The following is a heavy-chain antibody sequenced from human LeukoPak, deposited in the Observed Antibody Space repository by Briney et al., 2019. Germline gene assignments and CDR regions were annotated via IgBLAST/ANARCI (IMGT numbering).Heavy chain of an antibody. V-gene: IGHV4-59*01. CDR2: IYYSGST. Sequence: PTETLSLTCTVSGGSISSYYWSWIRQPPGKGLEWIGYIYYSGSTNYNPSLKSRVTISVDTSKNQFSLKLSSVTAADTAVYYCARDGRSGYPPGGWFDPWGQGTLVTVSS. J-gene: IGHJ5*02. CDR1: GGSISSYY. CDR3: ARDGRSGYPPGGWFDP. D-gene: IGHD3-22*01.